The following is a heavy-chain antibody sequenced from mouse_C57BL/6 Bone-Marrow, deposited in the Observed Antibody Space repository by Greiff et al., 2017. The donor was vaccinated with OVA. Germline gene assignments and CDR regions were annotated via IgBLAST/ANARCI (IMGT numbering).Heavy chain of an antibody. CDR2: IRNKANGYTT. V-gene: IGHV7-3*01. CDR1: GFTFTDYY. D-gene: IGHD1-1*01. CDR3: AYYYGSSLYFDV. Sequence: EVKLMESGGGLVQPGGSLSLSCAASGFTFTDYYMSWVRQPPGKALEWLGFIRNKANGYTTEYSASVKGRFTISRDNSQSILYLQMNALRAEDSATYYCAYYYGSSLYFDVWGTGTTVTVSS. J-gene: IGHJ1*03.